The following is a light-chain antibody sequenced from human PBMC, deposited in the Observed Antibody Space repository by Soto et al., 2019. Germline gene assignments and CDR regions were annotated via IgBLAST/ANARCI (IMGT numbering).Light chain of an antibody. CDR1: QDISSRD. J-gene: IGKJ3*01. V-gene: IGKV3-20*01. CDR2: RSS. Sequence: EVVLTQSPGTLSLSPGERASLSCRASQDISSRDLAWYQQRPGQAPRLLIYRSSARATGIPERFSASGSGTDFTLTISRLEPEDSAVYYCQQYGNSPVFTLGPGTKVDIK. CDR3: QQYGNSPVFT.